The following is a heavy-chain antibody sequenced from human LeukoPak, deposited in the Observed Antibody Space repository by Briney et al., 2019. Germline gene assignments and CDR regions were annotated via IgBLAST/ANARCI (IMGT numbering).Heavy chain of an antibody. D-gene: IGHD6-13*01. CDR1: GGTFSSYA. CDR2: IIPILGTA. V-gene: IGHV1-69*05. Sequence: SVKVSCKASGGTFSSYAISWVRQAPGQGLEWMGGIIPILGTANYAQKFQGRVTITTDESTSTAYMELSSLRSEDTAVYYCATLPLSSSWDQFDYWGQGTLVTVSS. J-gene: IGHJ4*02. CDR3: ATLPLSSSWDQFDY.